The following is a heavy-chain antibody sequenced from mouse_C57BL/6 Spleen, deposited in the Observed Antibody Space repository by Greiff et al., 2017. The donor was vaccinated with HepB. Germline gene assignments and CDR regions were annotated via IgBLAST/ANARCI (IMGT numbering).Heavy chain of an antibody. D-gene: IGHD1-1*01. CDR3: ARQILRVVAFDD. CDR1: GFTFSSYG. Sequence: EVMLVESGGDLVKPGGSLKLSCAASGFTFSSYGMSWVRQTPDKRLEWVATISSGGSYTYYPDSVKGRFTISRDNAKNTLYLQMSSLKSEDTAMYYCARQILRVVAFDDWGQGTTLTGSS. J-gene: IGHJ2*01. CDR2: ISSGGSYT. V-gene: IGHV5-6*01.